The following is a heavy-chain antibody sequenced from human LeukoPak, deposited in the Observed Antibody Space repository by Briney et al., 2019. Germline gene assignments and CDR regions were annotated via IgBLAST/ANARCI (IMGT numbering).Heavy chain of an antibody. CDR1: GYTFTGYG. V-gene: IGHV1-18*01. D-gene: IGHD3-3*02. J-gene: IGHJ4*02. CDR3: ARCILATCRYLPSFDF. CDR2: ITTYNDHT. Sequence: ASVKVSCKASGYTFTGYGISWVRQAPGQGLEWMGWITTYNDHTNFAQKVQGRVTMTTDTSTSTAYMELRSLRSDDTSVYYCARCILATCRYLPSFDFWGQGTLVTVSS.